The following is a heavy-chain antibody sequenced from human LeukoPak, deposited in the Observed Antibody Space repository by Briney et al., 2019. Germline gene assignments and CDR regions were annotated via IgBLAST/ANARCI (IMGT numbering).Heavy chain of an antibody. CDR3: AGVGRVAAAGGVQKGYYYYMDV. J-gene: IGHJ6*03. D-gene: IGHD6-13*01. CDR2: INHSGST. V-gene: IGHV4-34*01. CDR1: GGSFSGYY. Sequence: SETLSLTCAVYGGSFSGYYWSWIRQPPGKGLEWIGEINHSGSTNYNPSLKSRVTISVDTSKNQFSLKLNSVTPEDTAVYYCAGVGRVAAAGGVQKGYYYYMDVWGKGTTVTVS.